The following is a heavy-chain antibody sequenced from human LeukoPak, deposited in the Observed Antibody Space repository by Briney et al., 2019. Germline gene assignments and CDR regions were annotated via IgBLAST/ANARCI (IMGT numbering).Heavy chain of an antibody. J-gene: IGHJ4*02. V-gene: IGHV3-30*02. CDR3: AKDGGYPRGVHFDY. D-gene: IGHD5-12*01. CDR2: IRYDGSNK. Sequence: PGGSLRLSCAASGFTFSNAWMSWVRQAPGKGLEWVAFIRYDGSNKYYADSVKGRFTISRDNSKNTLYLQMNSLRAEDTAVYYCAKDGGYPRGVHFDYWGQGTLVTVSS. CDR1: GFTFSNAW.